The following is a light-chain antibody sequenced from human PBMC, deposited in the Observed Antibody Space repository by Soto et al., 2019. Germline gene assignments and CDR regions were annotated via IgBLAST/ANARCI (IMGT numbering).Light chain of an antibody. CDR2: DAS. CDR1: QSVTYY. Sequence: DIVLTQSPATLSLSPGERATLSCRANQSVTYYLAWYQLKPGQAPRLLIYDASIRATGIPARFSGTGSGTDFTLTISSLEPEDFAVYYCQQRYSWRLTFGGWTRVEVK. CDR3: QQRYSWRLT. V-gene: IGKV3-11*01. J-gene: IGKJ4*01.